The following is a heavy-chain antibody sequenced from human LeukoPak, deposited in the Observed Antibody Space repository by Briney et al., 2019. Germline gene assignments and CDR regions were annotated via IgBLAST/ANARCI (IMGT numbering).Heavy chain of an antibody. Sequence: ASVKVSCKASGYTFTSYGISWVRQAPGQGLEWMGWISAYNGNTNYAQKLQGRVTMTTDTSTSTAYMELRSLRSDDTAVYYCARESIVGATNYYMDVWGKGTTVTVSS. D-gene: IGHD1-26*01. J-gene: IGHJ6*03. CDR3: ARESIVGATNYYMDV. V-gene: IGHV1-18*01. CDR1: GYTFTSYG. CDR2: ISAYNGNT.